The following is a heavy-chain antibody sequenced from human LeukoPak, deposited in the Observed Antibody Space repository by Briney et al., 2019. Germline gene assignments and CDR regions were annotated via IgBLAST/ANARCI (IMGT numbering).Heavy chain of an antibody. J-gene: IGHJ4*02. Sequence: GGSLRLSCAASGFTFSSYSMSWVRQAPGKGREWVSAIRGSGGSTYYADSVKGRFTISRDNSKNTLYLQMSSLRAEETAVYYCAKDVDYDILTGYYGGGGYFDYWGQGTLVTVSS. V-gene: IGHV3-23*01. CDR2: IRGSGGST. D-gene: IGHD3-9*01. CDR1: GFTFSSYS. CDR3: AKDVDYDILTGYYGGGGYFDY.